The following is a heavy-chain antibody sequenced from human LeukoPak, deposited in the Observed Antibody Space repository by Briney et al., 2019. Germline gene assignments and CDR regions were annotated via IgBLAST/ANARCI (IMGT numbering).Heavy chain of an antibody. CDR2: IYGSGDP. V-gene: IGHV4-4*07. CDR3: AREGPPWSSSYYFDY. Sequence: SETLSLTRIVSGDSITTYYWSWIRQSAAKGLEWIGRIYGSGDPTYNPSLKSRVTMSVDTSKNQFSLKMTSVTAADTAVYYCAREGPPWSSSYYFDYWGQGTLATVSS. J-gene: IGHJ4*02. D-gene: IGHD2-8*01. CDR1: GDSITTYY.